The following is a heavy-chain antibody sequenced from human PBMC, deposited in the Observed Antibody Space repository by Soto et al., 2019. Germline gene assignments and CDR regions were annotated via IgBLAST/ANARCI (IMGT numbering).Heavy chain of an antibody. Sequence: SETLSLTCTVSGGSISSGGYYWNWVRQHPGQGLEWIGYIYYSGSTYYNPSLKSRVSISVDTSQNQFPLKLSSVTAADTAVYYCASLSAGYYYDSSGYYFDYWGQGTLVTVS. CDR1: GGSISSGGYY. CDR2: IYYSGST. J-gene: IGHJ4*02. D-gene: IGHD3-22*01. V-gene: IGHV4-31*03. CDR3: ASLSAGYYYDSSGYYFDY.